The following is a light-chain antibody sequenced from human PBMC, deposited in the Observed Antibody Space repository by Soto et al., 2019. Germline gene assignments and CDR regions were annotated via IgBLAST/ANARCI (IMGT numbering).Light chain of an antibody. J-gene: IGKJ1*01. CDR2: AAS. CDR3: LQYHNLWA. V-gene: IGKV1-12*01. Sequence: DIQMTQSPSSVSASVGDRVTITCRASQGISSWLAWYQQKPGKAPKLLIYAASSLQSGVPSRFSGSGSGTEFTLTISSLQSEDFTVYSCLQYHNLWAFGQGTKVEI. CDR1: QGISSW.